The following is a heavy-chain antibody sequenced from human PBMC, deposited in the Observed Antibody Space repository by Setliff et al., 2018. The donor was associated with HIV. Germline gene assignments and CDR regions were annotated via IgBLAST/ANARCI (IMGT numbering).Heavy chain of an antibody. Sequence: GASVKVSCKASGYTISTYLIAWVRQDPGQGLEWMGWISPFNGNTNYAQKLQGRLTVTTDTSTSTAYMELRSLRSDDTAVYYCARATSGTIHDFWGQGTLVTVSS. CDR1: GYTISTYL. D-gene: IGHD3-10*01. J-gene: IGHJ4*02. V-gene: IGHV1-18*01. CDR2: ISPFNGNT. CDR3: ARATSGTIHDF.